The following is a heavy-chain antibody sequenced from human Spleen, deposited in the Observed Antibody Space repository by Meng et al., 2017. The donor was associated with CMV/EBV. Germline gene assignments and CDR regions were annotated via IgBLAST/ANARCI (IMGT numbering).Heavy chain of an antibody. D-gene: IGHD2-2*01. V-gene: IGHV3-30*04. CDR1: SYA. CDR2: ISYDGSNK. Sequence: SYAMNWVRQAPGKGLEWVAVISYDGSNKYYADSVKGRFTISRDNSKNTLYLQMNSLRAEDTAVYYCARTWGAGGYCSSTSCPAPHFWGQGTLVTVSS. CDR3: ARTWGAGGYCSSTSCPAPHF. J-gene: IGHJ4*02.